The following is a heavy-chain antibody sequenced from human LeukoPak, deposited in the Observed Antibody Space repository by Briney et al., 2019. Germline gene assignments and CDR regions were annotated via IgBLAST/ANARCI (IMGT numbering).Heavy chain of an antibody. J-gene: IGHJ2*01. Sequence: PGGTLRLSCAASGFTFSSYGMSWVRQAPGKGLEWVSAISGSGGSTYYADSVKGRFTISRDNSKNTLYLQMNSLRAEDTAVYYCAKDPYSSGWLSWYFDLWGRGTLVTVSS. CDR1: GFTFSSYG. V-gene: IGHV3-23*01. D-gene: IGHD6-19*01. CDR2: ISGSGGST. CDR3: AKDPYSSGWLSWYFDL.